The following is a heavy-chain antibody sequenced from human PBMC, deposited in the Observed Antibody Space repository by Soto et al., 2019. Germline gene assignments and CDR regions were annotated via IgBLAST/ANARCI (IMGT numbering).Heavy chain of an antibody. V-gene: IGHV4-4*02. Sequence: PSETLSLTCTVSGDSISNNKWWSCVRQPPGKGLEWIGEMHHSGSIHYNASLKSRATLSVDKSKNQFSLQLTSVTAADTAVYFCARDRWFDPWGQGTLVTVSS. CDR2: MHHSGSI. J-gene: IGHJ5*02. CDR1: GDSISNNKW. CDR3: ARDRWFDP.